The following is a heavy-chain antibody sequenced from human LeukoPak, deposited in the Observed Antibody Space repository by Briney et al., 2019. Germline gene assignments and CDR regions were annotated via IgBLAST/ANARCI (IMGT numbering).Heavy chain of an antibody. V-gene: IGHV3-11*04. J-gene: IGHJ4*02. CDR1: GFTFSDYY. D-gene: IGHD1-26*01. CDR3: ARGAIVGANFDY. CDR2: ISGSGSPI. Sequence: GGSLSLSCAASGFTFSDYYMSWDRQAPGKGLEWISYISGSGSPIYYADSVKGRFTISRDNAKNTLYLQMNSLRAEDTAVYYCARGAIVGANFDYWGQGTLVTVSS.